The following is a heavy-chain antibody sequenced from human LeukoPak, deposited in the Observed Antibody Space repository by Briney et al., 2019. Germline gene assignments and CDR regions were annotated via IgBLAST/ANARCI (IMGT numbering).Heavy chain of an antibody. CDR1: GFTFSNHF. CDR3: VKDLAGTWSFDY. V-gene: IGHV3-64D*06. CDR2: IGPNGAST. Sequence: GGSLRLSCSTSGFTFSNHFMHWVRQAPGKGLEYVSSIGPNGASTLYADSVKGRFTISRDNSKNALYLQLTSLRLEDTALYYCVKDLAGTWSFDYWGQGTLVTVSS. D-gene: IGHD6-19*01. J-gene: IGHJ4*02.